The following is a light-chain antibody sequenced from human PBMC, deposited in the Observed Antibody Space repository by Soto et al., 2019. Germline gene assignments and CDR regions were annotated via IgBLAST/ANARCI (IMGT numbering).Light chain of an antibody. CDR1: GSSIGTNT. Sequence: QSVLTQPPSASGTPGQRVTISCSGSGSSIGTNTVNWYRQLTGTAPKLLIYGNNQRPSGVPDRFSGSKSGTSASLAISGLQSEDEAEYYCAAWDGSLNNVLFGGGTKVTVL. V-gene: IGLV1-44*01. J-gene: IGLJ2*01. CDR2: GNN. CDR3: AAWDGSLNNVL.